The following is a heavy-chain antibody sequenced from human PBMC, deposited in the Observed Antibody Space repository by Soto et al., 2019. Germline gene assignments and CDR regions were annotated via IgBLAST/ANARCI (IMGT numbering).Heavy chain of an antibody. Sequence: EVQLVESGGGLVQPGGSLRLSCAVSGFTFSNYWMTWVRQAPGKGLEWVANIKQDGTEKYYVDSVRGRFTISRDNAKNSLYLHMNSLRVEATAVYYCATDVAYDDFEGRMENWGQGTLVTVSS. J-gene: IGHJ4*02. CDR3: ATDVAYDDFEGRMEN. D-gene: IGHD3-3*01. CDR1: GFTFSNYW. CDR2: IKQDGTEK. V-gene: IGHV3-7*01.